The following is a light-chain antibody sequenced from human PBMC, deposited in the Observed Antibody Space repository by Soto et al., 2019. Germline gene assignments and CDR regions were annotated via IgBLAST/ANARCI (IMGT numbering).Light chain of an antibody. CDR2: DAS. CDR3: QQYGSSTPT. J-gene: IGKJ4*01. Sequence: EIVITQSPATLSVSPGERATFSCRASQSVSSNLAWYQQKPGQAPRLLIYDASNRATGIPARFSGSGSGTDFTLTISSLEPEDFAVDYCQQYGSSTPTFGGGTKVDIK. V-gene: IGKV3-15*01. CDR1: QSVSSN.